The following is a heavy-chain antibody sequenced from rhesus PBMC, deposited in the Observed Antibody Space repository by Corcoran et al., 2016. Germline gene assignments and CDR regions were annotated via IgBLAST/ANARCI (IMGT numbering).Heavy chain of an antibody. Sequence: QVQLQESGPGLVKPSETLSLTCAVSGYSISSGYGWSWIRQPPGKGLEWIGYIGVSSGSTNYNPPLKSRVTISKDTSKNQFSLKLSSVTAADTAVYYCAGRIVGATLDYWGQGVLVTVSS. J-gene: IGHJ4*01. V-gene: IGHV4-127*01. CDR3: AGRIVGATLDY. D-gene: IGHD1-44*02. CDR2: IGVSSGST. CDR1: GYSISSGYG.